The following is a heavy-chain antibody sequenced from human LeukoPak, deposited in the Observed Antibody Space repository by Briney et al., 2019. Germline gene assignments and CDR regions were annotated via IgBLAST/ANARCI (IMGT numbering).Heavy chain of an antibody. CDR1: GASISSHY. Sequence: SETLSLTCAVSGASISSHYWSWIRQPPGKGLEWIGYIYNSGSTTYDPSLKSRVTISVDTSKNQFSLKLTSVTAADTAVYFCARSRTGGSSFDHWGQGSLVTVSS. V-gene: IGHV4-59*11. CDR2: IYNSGST. J-gene: IGHJ4*02. CDR3: ARSRTGGSSFDH. D-gene: IGHD1-26*01.